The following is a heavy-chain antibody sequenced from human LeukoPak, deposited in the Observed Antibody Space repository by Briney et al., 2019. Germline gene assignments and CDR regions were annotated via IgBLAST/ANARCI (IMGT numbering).Heavy chain of an antibody. V-gene: IGHV3-30*02. CDR1: GFTFSSYG. CDR3: AKAYCGGDCYSYYYYMDV. D-gene: IGHD2-21*01. CDR2: IRYDGSNK. J-gene: IGHJ6*03. Sequence: GGSLRLSCAASGFTFSSYGMHWVRQAPGKGLEWVAFIRYDGSNKYYADSVKGRFTISRDNSKNTLYLQMNSLRAEDTAVYYSAKAYCGGDCYSYYYYMDVWGKGATVTVSS.